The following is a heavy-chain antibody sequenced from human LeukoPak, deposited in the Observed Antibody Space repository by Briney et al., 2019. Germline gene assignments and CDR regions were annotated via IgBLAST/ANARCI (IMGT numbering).Heavy chain of an antibody. Sequence: RASVKVSCKASGYTFTGYYMHWVRQAPGQGLEWMGWINPNSGGTNYAQKFQGRVTMTRDTSISTAYMELSRLRSDDTAVYYCARDLYSSRTNDAFVIWGQGTMVTVSS. D-gene: IGHD6-13*01. CDR2: INPNSGGT. J-gene: IGHJ3*02. CDR1: GYTFTGYY. CDR3: ARDLYSSRTNDAFVI. V-gene: IGHV1-2*02.